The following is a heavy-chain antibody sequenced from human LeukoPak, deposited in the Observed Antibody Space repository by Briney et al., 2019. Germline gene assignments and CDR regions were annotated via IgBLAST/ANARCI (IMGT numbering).Heavy chain of an antibody. CDR1: GYTLTELS. CDR3: ATASLEVGATDFDY. J-gene: IGHJ4*02. Sequence: ASVTVSCKVSGYTLTELSMHWVRQARGKGLEGMGGFDPEDGETIYAQKFQGRVTMTEHTSTDTAYMELSSLRSEDTAVYYCATASLEVGATDFDYWGQGTLVTVSS. V-gene: IGHV1-24*01. D-gene: IGHD1-26*01. CDR2: FDPEDGET.